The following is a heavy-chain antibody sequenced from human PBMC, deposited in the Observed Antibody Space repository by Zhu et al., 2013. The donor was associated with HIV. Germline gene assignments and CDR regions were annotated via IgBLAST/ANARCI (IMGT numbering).Heavy chain of an antibody. CDR3: VRDETESPLNALDI. Sequence: QVQLVQSRAEVKKPGASVKVSCKASGYSFTSYGISWVRQAPGQGLEWLGWISAYKGNTNYAQNLQGRVTMTTDTSTSTAYMELRSLRSDDTALYYCVRDETESPLNALDIWGQGTMVAVAS. J-gene: IGHJ3*02. V-gene: IGHV1-18*01. CDR1: GYSFTSYG. CDR2: ISAYKGNT.